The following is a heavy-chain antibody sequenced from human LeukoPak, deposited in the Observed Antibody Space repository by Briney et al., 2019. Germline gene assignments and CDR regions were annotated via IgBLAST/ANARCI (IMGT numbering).Heavy chain of an antibody. D-gene: IGHD6-19*01. J-gene: IGHJ5*02. CDR2: IYYSGST. Sequence: SETLSLTCTVSGGSISSSSYYWGWIRQPPGKGLEWIGSIYYSGSTYYNPSLKSRVTISVDTSKNQFSLKLSSVTAADTAVYYCARYSSGWTLNWFDPWGQGTLVTVSS. CDR1: GGSISSSSYY. V-gene: IGHV4-39*01. CDR3: ARYSSGWTLNWFDP.